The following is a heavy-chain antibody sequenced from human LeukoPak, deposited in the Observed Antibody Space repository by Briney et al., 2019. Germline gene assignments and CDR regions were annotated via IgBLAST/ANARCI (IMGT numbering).Heavy chain of an antibody. CDR3: ARGEQLLSRGSYYYYSMDV. D-gene: IGHD3-16*01. Sequence: GASVKVSCKASGGTFSSYAISWVRQAPGQGLEWMGGIIPIFGTANYAQKFQGRVTITADESTSTAYMELSSLRSEDTAVYYCARGEQLLSRGSYYYYSMDVWGQGTTVTVSS. CDR2: IIPIFGTA. V-gene: IGHV1-69*01. CDR1: GGTFSSYA. J-gene: IGHJ6*02.